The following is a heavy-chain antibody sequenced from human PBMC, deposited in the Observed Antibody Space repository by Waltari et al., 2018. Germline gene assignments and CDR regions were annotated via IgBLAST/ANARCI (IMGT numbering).Heavy chain of an antibody. D-gene: IGHD3-16*01. Sequence: EVQLVESGGGLVQPGGSLRLSCVASEFIFSSYWMSWVRQAPGKGLQWVANIKQDGSEKYYVDSVKGRFTISRDNAKNSLYLQMDSLRAEDTAIYYCARERVTPRGRLDSWGQGTLVTVSS. J-gene: IGHJ4*02. CDR2: IKQDGSEK. V-gene: IGHV3-7*01. CDR1: EFIFSSYW. CDR3: ARERVTPRGRLDS.